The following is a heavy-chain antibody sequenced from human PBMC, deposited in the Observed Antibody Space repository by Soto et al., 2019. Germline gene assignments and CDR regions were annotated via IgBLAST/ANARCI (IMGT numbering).Heavy chain of an antibody. CDR3: ATPLRYFDWLPESRDPYYMDV. D-gene: IGHD3-9*01. Sequence: ASVKVSCKASGYTFTSYYMHWVRQAPGQGLEWMGIINPSGGSTSYAQEFQGRVTMTRDTSTSTVYMELSSLRSEDTAVYYCATPLRYFDWLPESRDPYYMDVWGKGTTVTVSS. CDR1: GYTFTSYY. J-gene: IGHJ6*03. V-gene: IGHV1-46*03. CDR2: INPSGGST.